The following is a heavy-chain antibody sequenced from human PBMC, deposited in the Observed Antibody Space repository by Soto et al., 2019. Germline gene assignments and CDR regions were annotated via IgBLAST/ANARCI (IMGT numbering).Heavy chain of an antibody. CDR2: ISSDGNNK. J-gene: IGHJ4*02. CDR1: GFTFSNFG. D-gene: IGHD2-15*01. CDR3: ARFLSAATSYSPRHC. V-gene: IGHV3-30*03. Sequence: QAQLVESGGGVVQPGRSLRLSCAASGFTFSNFGMHWVRQAPGKGLEWVAVISSDGNNKYYADFVKGRFTISRDNSKNTFFLPLDSLTATDTALYYFARFLSAATSYSPRHCWVQGTLVTVSS.